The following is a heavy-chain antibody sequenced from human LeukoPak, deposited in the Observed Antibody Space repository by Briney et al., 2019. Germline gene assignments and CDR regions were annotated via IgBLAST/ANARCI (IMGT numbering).Heavy chain of an antibody. CDR2: IRVGGET. D-gene: IGHD7-27*01. CDR1: GFTFSSDA. CDR3: AKGTGDAGYYFDN. V-gene: IGHV3-23*01. J-gene: IGHJ4*02. Sequence: GGSLRLSCAASGFTFSSDAMGWVRQAPGKGLEWVSGIRVGGETYYSGSVQGRFTISRDSFDNTLYLQMSDLRAEDTAVYHCAKGTGDAGYYFDNWGQGTLVTVSS.